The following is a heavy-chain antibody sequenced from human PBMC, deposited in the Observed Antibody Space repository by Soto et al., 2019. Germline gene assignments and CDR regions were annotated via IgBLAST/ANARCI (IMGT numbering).Heavy chain of an antibody. Sequence: SVKVSCKASGGTFSSYTISWVRQAPGQGLEWMGRIIPILGIANYAQKFQGRVTITADKSTSTAYMELSSLRSEDTAVYYCAKSGSGSYYNVVGVPTYYYYYMHVSGKATTVTVSS. V-gene: IGHV1-69*02. CDR2: IIPILGIA. J-gene: IGHJ6*03. CDR1: GGTFSSYT. CDR3: AKSGSGSYYNVVGVPTYYYYYMHV. D-gene: IGHD3-10*01.